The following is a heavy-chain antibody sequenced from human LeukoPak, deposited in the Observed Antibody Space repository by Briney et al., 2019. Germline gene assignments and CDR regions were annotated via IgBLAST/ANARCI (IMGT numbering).Heavy chain of an antibody. CDR1: GGSISSSSYY. CDR2: INHSGST. D-gene: IGHD4-17*01. Sequence: SETLSLTCTVSGGSISSSSYYWSWIRQPPGKGLEWIGEINHSGSTNYNPSLKSRVTISVDTSKNQFSLKLSSVTAADTAVYYCARGSDYGDYVGYFDYWGQGTLVTVSS. V-gene: IGHV4-39*07. J-gene: IGHJ4*02. CDR3: ARGSDYGDYVGYFDY.